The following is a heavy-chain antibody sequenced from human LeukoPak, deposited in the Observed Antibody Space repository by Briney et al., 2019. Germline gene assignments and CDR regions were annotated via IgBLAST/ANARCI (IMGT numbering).Heavy chain of an antibody. CDR3: ARRYCSSSSCYSGFEY. V-gene: IGHV4-59*08. CDR1: GGSISNCY. D-gene: IGHD2-2*02. CDR2: IYYSGST. Sequence: SETLSLTCTVSGGSISNCYWSWIRQPPGKGLEWIGYIYYSGSTNYNPSLKSRVTMSVETSKNQFSLKVISVTAADTAVYYCARRYCSSSSCYSGFEYWGQGTLVTVSS. J-gene: IGHJ4*02.